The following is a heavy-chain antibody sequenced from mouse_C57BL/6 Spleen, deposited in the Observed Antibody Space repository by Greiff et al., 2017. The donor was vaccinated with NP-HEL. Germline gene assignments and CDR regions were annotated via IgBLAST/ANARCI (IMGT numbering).Heavy chain of an antibody. D-gene: IGHD4-1*02. Sequence: VQLQQSGAELVRPGTSVKVSCKASGYAFTNYLIEWVKQRPGQGLEWIGVINPGSGGTNYNEKFKGKATLTADKSSSTAYMQLSSLTSEDSAVYFCAINWDENFDYWGQGTTLTVSS. CDR1: GYAFTNYL. V-gene: IGHV1-54*01. CDR2: INPGSGGT. J-gene: IGHJ2*01. CDR3: AINWDENFDY.